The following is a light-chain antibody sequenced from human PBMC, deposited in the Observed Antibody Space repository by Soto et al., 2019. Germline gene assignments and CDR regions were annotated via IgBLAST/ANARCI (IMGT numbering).Light chain of an antibody. CDR2: DNN. J-gene: IGLJ2*01. CDR3: GTWDNSLSAGV. Sequence: SVLTQPPSVSAAPGQKVTISCSGSSSNIGNNYVSWYRQLPGTAPKLLIYDNNKRPSGIPDRFSGSKSGTSATLGITGLQTGDEADYYCGTWDNSLSAGVFGGGTKLTVL. CDR1: SSNIGNNY. V-gene: IGLV1-51*01.